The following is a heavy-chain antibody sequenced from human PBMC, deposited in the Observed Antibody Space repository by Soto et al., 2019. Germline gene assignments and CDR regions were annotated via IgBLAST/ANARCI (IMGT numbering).Heavy chain of an antibody. CDR2: IWYDGSNQ. D-gene: IGHD2-2*01. CDR3: ARDGWPSGCGRTGCSVFDY. CDR1: EFTFSSYG. Sequence: GGSLRLSCAASEFTFSSYGMHWVRQAPGNGLEWVAVIWYDGSNQYYANSVKGRFTISRDNSKNTLYLQINSMRAEYAAVYYCARDGWPSGCGRTGCSVFDYWGQGTPVTVSS. J-gene: IGHJ4*02. V-gene: IGHV3-33*01.